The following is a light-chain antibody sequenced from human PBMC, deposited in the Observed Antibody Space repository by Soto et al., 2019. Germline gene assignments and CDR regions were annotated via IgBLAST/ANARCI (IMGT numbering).Light chain of an antibody. Sequence: QSVLTQPPSVSGAPGQRITISCTGSSSNIGARYDVHWYRQLPGTAPNLLLYGDNNRPSGVPDRFSGYKSGASASLAITGLPADDAADYYCQSYDSSLNRVFGTGTKVTVL. CDR3: QSYDSSLNRV. CDR2: GDN. V-gene: IGLV1-40*01. CDR1: SSNIGARYD. J-gene: IGLJ1*01.